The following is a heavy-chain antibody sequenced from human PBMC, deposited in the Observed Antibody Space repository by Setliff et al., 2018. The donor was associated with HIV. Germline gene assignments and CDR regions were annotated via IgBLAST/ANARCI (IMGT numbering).Heavy chain of an antibody. CDR2: IIPILGIA. V-gene: IGHV1-69*10. CDR3: ARGDFQDFMVRGVFDY. CDR1: GGTFSSYA. D-gene: IGHD3-10*01. J-gene: IGHJ4*02. Sequence: VKVSCKASGGTFSSYAISWVRQAPGQGLEWMGGIIPILGIANYAQKFQGRVTITADESTSTAYMELSSLRSEDTAVYYCARGDFQDFMVRGVFDYWGQGTLVTVS.